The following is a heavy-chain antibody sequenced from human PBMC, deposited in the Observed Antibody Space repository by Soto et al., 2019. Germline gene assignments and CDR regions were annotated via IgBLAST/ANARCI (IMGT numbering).Heavy chain of an antibody. D-gene: IGHD6-6*01. CDR2: ISYDGSNK. J-gene: IGHJ4*02. CDR1: GFTFSSYA. Sequence: GGSLRLSCAASGFTFSSYAMHWVRQAPGKGLEWVAVISYDGSNKYYADSVKGRFTISRDNSKNTLYLQMNSLRAEDTAVYYCATLWSIAAPTGDYWGQGTLVTVSS. CDR3: ATLWSIAAPTGDY. V-gene: IGHV3-30-3*01.